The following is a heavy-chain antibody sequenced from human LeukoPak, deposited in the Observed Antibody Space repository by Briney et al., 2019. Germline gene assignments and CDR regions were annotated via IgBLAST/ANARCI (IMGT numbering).Heavy chain of an antibody. V-gene: IGHV4-59*01. J-gene: IGHJ4*02. CDR3: ARRGYSGYDYGYYFDY. D-gene: IGHD5-12*01. Sequence: PSETLSLTCTVSGGSISSYYWSWIRQPPGKGLEWIGYIYYSGSTNYNPSLKSRVTISVDTSKNQSSLKLSSVTAADTAVYYCARRGYSGYDYGYYFDYWGQGTLVTVSS. CDR2: IYYSGST. CDR1: GGSISSYY.